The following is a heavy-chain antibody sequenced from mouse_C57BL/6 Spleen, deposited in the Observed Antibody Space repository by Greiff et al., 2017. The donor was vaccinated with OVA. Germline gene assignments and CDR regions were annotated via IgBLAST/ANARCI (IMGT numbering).Heavy chain of an antibody. CDR3: ARGCDYGSSYWDFDV. J-gene: IGHJ1*03. CDR2: IYPGSGST. Sequence: QVQLQQPGAELVKPGASVKMSCKASGYTFTSYWITWVKQRPGQGLEWIGDIYPGSGSTNYNEKFKSKATLTVDTSSSTAYMQLSSLTSEDSAVYYCARGCDYGSSYWDFDVWGTGTTVTVSS. CDR1: GYTFTSYW. D-gene: IGHD1-1*01. V-gene: IGHV1-55*01.